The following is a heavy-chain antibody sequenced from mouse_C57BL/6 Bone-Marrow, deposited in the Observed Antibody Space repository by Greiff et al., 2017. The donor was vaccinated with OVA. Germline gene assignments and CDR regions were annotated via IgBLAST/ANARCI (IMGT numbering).Heavy chain of an antibody. J-gene: IGHJ4*01. V-gene: IGHV5-2*01. Sequence: EVQGVESGGGLVQPGESLKLSCESNEYEFPSHDLSWVRKTPEKRLELVAAINSDGGSTYYPDTMERRFIISRDNTKKTLYLQMSILRSEYTALYSCACLITSSYYAIDYWGQGTSVTVSS. D-gene: IGHD2-4*01. CDR3: ACLITSSYYAIDY. CDR1: EYEFPSHD. CDR2: INSDGGST.